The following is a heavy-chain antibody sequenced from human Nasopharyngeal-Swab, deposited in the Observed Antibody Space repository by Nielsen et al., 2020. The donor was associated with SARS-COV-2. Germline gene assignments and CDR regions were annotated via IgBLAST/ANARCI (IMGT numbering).Heavy chain of an antibody. J-gene: IGHJ3*01. Sequence: GSLRLSCAVSGASISTYYWSWIRQSPGTGLESIGCISYSGSTNYNPSLQSRVAISVDTSKNHLSLRLTSVTAADSAVYYCARSSRDWPPKRGTLEFWGQGTVVTVSS. CDR1: GASISTYY. D-gene: IGHD2-21*02. V-gene: IGHV4-59*01. CDR2: ISYSGST. CDR3: ARSSRDWPPKRGTLEF.